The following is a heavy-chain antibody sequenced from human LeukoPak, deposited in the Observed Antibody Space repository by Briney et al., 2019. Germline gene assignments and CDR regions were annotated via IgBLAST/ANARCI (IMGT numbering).Heavy chain of an antibody. CDR2: ISGSGGST. CDR1: GFTFSSYA. D-gene: IGHD6-19*01. J-gene: IGHJ4*02. CDR3: AKKGSGWYGPSGRIGY. Sequence: PGGSLRLSCAASGFTFSSYAMSWVRQAPGKGLEWVSAISGSGGSTYYADSVKGRFTISRDNSKNTLYLQMNSLRAEDTAVYYCAKKGSGWYGPSGRIGYRGQGTLVTVSS. V-gene: IGHV3-23*01.